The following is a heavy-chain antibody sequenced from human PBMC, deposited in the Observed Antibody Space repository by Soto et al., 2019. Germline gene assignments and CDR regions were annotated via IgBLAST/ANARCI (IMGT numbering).Heavy chain of an antibody. CDR2: IYDDGSA. V-gene: IGHV4-59*01. D-gene: IGHD2-15*01. Sequence: NPSETLSLTCTVSGGSISSSYWSWIRQPPGKGLEWLAYIYDDGSANYNPSLKSRATISLDMSKNQFSLKLTSVTAADTAVYYCARDKYCSGGSCRKNWFDPWGQGTLFTVSS. CDR3: ARDKYCSGGSCRKNWFDP. CDR1: GGSISSSY. J-gene: IGHJ5*02.